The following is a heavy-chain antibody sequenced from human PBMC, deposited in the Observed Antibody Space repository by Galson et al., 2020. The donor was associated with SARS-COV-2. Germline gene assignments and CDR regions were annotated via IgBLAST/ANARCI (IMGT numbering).Heavy chain of an antibody. CDR3: ARDNPSDSSGWIPDAFDI. CDR2: IYYSGST. CDR1: GGSISSGGYY. V-gene: IGHV4-31*03. D-gene: IGHD3-22*01. J-gene: IGHJ3*02. Sequence: SETLSLTCTVSGGSISSGGYYWSWIRQYPGKGLEWIGYIYYSGSTYYNTSLKSRVTISVDTSKNQFSLKLSSVTAADTAVYYCARDNPSDSSGWIPDAFDIWGQGTMVTVSS.